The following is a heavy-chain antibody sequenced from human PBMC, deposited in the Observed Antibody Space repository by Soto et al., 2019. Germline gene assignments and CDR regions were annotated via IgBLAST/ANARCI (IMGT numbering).Heavy chain of an antibody. D-gene: IGHD2-21*02. CDR1: GGSISSGYYY. CDR3: ARQRTSVVTRAYFDV. J-gene: IGHJ4*02. V-gene: IGHV4-39*01. Sequence: ASETLSLTCSVSGGSISSGYYYWGWIRQPPGKGLEWIGSIYYSGRTYSNPSLRSRVSMSIDTSKDQFSLKLKSVTAADTALYFCARQRTSVVTRAYFDVWGPGSLVTVSS. CDR2: IYYSGRT.